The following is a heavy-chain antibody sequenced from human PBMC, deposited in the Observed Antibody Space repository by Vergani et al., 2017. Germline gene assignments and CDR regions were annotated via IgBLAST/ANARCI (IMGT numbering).Heavy chain of an antibody. V-gene: IGHV2-26*01. Sequence: QVTLKESGPVLVKPTETLTLTCTVSGFSLSNARMGVSWIRQPPGKALEWLAHIFSNDEKSYSTSLKSSLTISKDTSKSQVVLTMTNMDPVDTATYYCAPVEYGSSSGAFDIWGQGTMVTVSS. CDR3: APVEYGSSSGAFDI. D-gene: IGHD6-6*01. J-gene: IGHJ3*02. CDR2: IFSNDEK. CDR1: GFSLSNARMG.